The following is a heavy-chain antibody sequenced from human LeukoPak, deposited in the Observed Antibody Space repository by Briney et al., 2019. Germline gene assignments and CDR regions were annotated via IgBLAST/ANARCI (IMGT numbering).Heavy chain of an antibody. D-gene: IGHD3-22*01. CDR3: ARVLGYYYDSPFDY. V-gene: IGHV4-31*03. CDR1: GGSISSGGYY. CDR2: VYYSGST. Sequence: PSETLSLTCTVSGGSISSGGYYWSWIRQHPGKGLEWIGYVYYSGSTYYNPSLKSRVTISVDTSKNQFSLKLSSVTAADTAVYYCARVLGYYYDSPFDYWGQGTLVTVSS. J-gene: IGHJ4*02.